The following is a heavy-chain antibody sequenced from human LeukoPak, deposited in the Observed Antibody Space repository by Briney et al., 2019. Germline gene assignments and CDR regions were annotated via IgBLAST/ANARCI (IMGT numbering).Heavy chain of an antibody. CDR2: ISSSSSYI. V-gene: IGHV3-21*01. CDR1: GITFSSYS. J-gene: IGHJ4*02. CDR3: ATIERENYDYVWGSYRPSDY. D-gene: IGHD3-16*02. Sequence: GGSLRLSCVASGITFSSYSMNWVRQAPGKGLEWVSSISSSSSYIYYADSVKGRFTISRDNAKNSLYLQMNSLRAEDTAVYYCATIERENYDYVWGSYRPSDYWGQGTLVTVSS.